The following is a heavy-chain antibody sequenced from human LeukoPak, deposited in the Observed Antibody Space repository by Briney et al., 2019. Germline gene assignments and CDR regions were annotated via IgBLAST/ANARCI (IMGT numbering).Heavy chain of an antibody. Sequence: SETLSLTCTVSGGSISSSSYYWGWLRQPPGTGLEWIGSIYYSGSTYYNPSLKSRVTISVDTSKNQFSLKLSSVTAADTAVYYCAVDCTNGVCYTDYWGQGTLVTVSS. J-gene: IGHJ4*02. CDR2: IYYSGST. CDR1: GGSISSSSYY. CDR3: AVDCTNGVCYTDY. V-gene: IGHV4-39*01. D-gene: IGHD2-8*01.